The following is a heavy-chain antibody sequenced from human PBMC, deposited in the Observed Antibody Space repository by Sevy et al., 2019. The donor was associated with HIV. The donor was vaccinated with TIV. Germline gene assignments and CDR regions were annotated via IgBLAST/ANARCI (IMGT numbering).Heavy chain of an antibody. J-gene: IGHJ3*01. CDR3: AKALNPALESMIEVIFRTLKGFDV. V-gene: IGHV3-23*01. CDR2: ISATGGGT. Sequence: GGSLRLSCAASGFTFNTHAMNCVRQAPGKGLEWVSGISATGGGTYYTDSVKGRFTVSRDNSQNTLHLQMNSLRADDTAIYYCAKALNPALESMIEVIFRTLKGFDVWGQGTMVTVSS. CDR1: GFTFNTHA. D-gene: IGHD3-22*01.